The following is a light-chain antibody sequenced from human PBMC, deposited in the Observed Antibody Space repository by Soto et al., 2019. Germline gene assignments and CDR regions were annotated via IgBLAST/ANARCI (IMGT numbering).Light chain of an antibody. Sequence: QSALTQPASVSGSPGQSITFSCTGTSNDIGGYNYVSWYQHHPGKPPKVMIYEVTNRPSGVSNRFSGSKSGNTASLPISGLQAEDEADYYCSSYTISSTLVFGGGTKLTVL. J-gene: IGLJ2*01. V-gene: IGLV2-14*01. CDR3: SSYTISSTLV. CDR1: SNDIGGYNY. CDR2: EVT.